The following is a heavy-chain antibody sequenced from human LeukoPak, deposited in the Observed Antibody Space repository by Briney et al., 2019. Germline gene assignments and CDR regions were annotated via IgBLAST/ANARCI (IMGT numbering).Heavy chain of an antibody. CDR1: GGSFSGYY. D-gene: IGHD5-18*01. J-gene: IGHJ4*02. V-gene: IGHV4-34*01. Sequence: PSETLSLTFAVYGGSFSGYYWSWIRQPPEKGLEWIGEINHSGSTNYNPSLKSRVTMSVDTSKNQFSLKLSSVTAADTAVYYCAREHTAMVTYYFDYWGQGTLVTVSS. CDR2: INHSGST. CDR3: AREHTAMVTYYFDY.